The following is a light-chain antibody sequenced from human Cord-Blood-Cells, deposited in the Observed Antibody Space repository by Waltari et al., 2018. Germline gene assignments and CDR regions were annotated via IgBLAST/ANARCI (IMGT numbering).Light chain of an antibody. V-gene: IGLV2-8*01. CDR3: SSYAGSNNLV. CDR1: SSDVGGYTY. CDR2: EVS. Sequence: QSALTPPPSASWSHGQSVTISCTGTSSDVGGYTYVSWYQQHPGKAPKLMIYEVSKRPSGVPDRVSGSKSGNTASLTVSGLQAEDEADYYCSSYAGSNNLVFGGGTKLTVL. J-gene: IGLJ3*02.